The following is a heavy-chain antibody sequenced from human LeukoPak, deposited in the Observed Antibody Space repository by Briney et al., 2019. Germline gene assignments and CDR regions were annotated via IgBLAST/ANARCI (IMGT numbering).Heavy chain of an antibody. V-gene: IGHV4-39*07. CDR2: IYSSGST. CDR1: GGSISSRNYY. J-gene: IGHJ4*02. D-gene: IGHD3-9*01. Sequence: SSETLSLTCTVSGGSISSRNYYWGWIRQTPGKGLEWIGSIYSSGSTYYNPSLKSPFTISVDTSKNQFSLKLSSVTAADTAIYYCASHYDILTGLAHFDYWGQGTLVTVSS. CDR3: ASHYDILTGLAHFDY.